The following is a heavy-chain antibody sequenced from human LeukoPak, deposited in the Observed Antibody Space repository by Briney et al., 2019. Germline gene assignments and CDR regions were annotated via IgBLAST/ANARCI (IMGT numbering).Heavy chain of an antibody. Sequence: GGSLRLSCAASGFSFNSDWMDWVRKAPGKGLEWVANIKHDESEKNYLDSVKGRFTISRDNAQNSLYLQMNGLRVEDTAVYYCTRRLDDWGQGTLVTVSS. V-gene: IGHV3-7*01. CDR3: TRRLDD. CDR1: GFSFNSDW. CDR2: IKHDESEK. D-gene: IGHD3-16*01. J-gene: IGHJ4*02.